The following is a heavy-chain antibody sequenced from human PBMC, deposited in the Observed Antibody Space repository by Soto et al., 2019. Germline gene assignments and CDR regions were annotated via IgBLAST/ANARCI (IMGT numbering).Heavy chain of an antibody. V-gene: IGHV1-69*02. Sequence: QVQLVQSGAEVKKPGSSVKVSCKASGGTFSSYTISWVRQAPGQGLEWMGRIIPILGIANYAQKFQGRVTITADKSTSTAYMELSSLRSEDTAVYYCARGITMIVVVTDYYYGMDVWGQGTTVTVSS. D-gene: IGHD3-22*01. CDR3: ARGITMIVVVTDYYYGMDV. CDR1: GGTFSSYT. J-gene: IGHJ6*02. CDR2: IIPILGIA.